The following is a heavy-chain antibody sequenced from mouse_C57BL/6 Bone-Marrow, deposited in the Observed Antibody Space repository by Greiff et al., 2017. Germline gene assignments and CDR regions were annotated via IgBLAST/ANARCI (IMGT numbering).Heavy chain of an antibody. D-gene: IGHD2-5*01. Sequence: QVQLQQSGAELVRPGTSVKMSCKASGYTFTNYWIGWAKQRPGHGLEWIGDIYPGGGYTNYNEQFKGKATLTADKSSSTAYMQFSSLTSEDSAIYYCARHSNYGYAMDYWGQGTSVTVSS. V-gene: IGHV1-63*01. J-gene: IGHJ4*01. CDR2: IYPGGGYT. CDR1: GYTFTNYW. CDR3: ARHSNYGYAMDY.